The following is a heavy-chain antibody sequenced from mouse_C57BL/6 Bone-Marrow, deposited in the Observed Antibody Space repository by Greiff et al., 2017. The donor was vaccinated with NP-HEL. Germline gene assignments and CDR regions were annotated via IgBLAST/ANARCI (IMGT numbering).Heavy chain of an antibody. V-gene: IGHV1-72*01. CDR3: ARDTTVVAPYWYFDV. D-gene: IGHD1-1*01. CDR2: IDPNSGGT. J-gene: IGHJ1*03. Sequence: VQLQQPGAELVKPGASVKLSCKASGYTFTSYWMHWVKQRPGRGLEWIGRIDPNSGGTKYNEKFKSKATLTVDKPSSTAYMQLSSLTSEASAVYYCARDTTVVAPYWYFDVWGTGTTVTVSS. CDR1: GYTFTSYW.